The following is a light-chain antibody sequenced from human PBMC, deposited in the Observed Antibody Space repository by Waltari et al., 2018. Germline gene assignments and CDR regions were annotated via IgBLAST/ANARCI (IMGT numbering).Light chain of an antibody. J-gene: IGKJ1*01. CDR3: HQYNSYSTWT. V-gene: IGKV1-5*03. Sequence: DIQMTQSPSTLSASVGDRVSITCRAGQTIGTSLAWYQQKPGSAPKLLIKKTSRLDGGVPSRFSGSGSGTEFTLTISSLQPDEFATYYCHQYNSYSTWTFGQGTKVEIK. CDR1: QTIGTS. CDR2: KTS.